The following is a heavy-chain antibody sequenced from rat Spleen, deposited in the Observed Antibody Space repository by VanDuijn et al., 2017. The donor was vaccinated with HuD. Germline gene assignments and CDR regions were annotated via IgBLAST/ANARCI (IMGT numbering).Heavy chain of an antibody. CDR3: ARSRWLLYSYVMDA. D-gene: IGHD1-12*03. J-gene: IGHJ4*01. Sequence: EVQLQESGPALVKPSQSLSLTCSVTGYSITSSLRWNWIRKFPGNKLEWMGYINSAGSTVYNPSLKSRISITRDTSKNQFFLQVNSVTTEDPATYYCARSRWLLYSYVMDAWGQGASVTVSS. CDR2: INSAGST. CDR1: GYSITSSLR. V-gene: IGHV3-3*01.